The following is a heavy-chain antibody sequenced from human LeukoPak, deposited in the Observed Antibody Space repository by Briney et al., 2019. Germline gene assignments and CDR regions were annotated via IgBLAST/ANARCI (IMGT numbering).Heavy chain of an antibody. Sequence: GASVKVSCKASGGTFSSYAISWVRQAPGQGLEWMGRIIPILGIANYAQKFQGRVTITADKSTSTAYMELSSLRSEDTAVYYCAMDLWFGELFNTTDYWGQGTLVTVSS. J-gene: IGHJ4*02. CDR1: GGTFSSYA. CDR3: AMDLWFGELFNTTDY. V-gene: IGHV1-69*04. CDR2: IIPILGIA. D-gene: IGHD3-10*01.